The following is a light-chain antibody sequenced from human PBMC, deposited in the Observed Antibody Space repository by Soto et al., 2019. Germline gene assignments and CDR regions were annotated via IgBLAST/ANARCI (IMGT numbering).Light chain of an antibody. CDR1: PSVSSSY. CDR3: QPYRSSPYS. V-gene: IGKV3-20*01. CDR2: GAS. Sequence: EIVLTQSPGTLSLSPGERATLSCRASPSVSSSYLAWYQQKPVQAPRLIIYGASDRATGIPASCSVSGSGTDFTLTISRLEPEDLVVYYCQPYRSSPYSFGQGTNLEIK. J-gene: IGKJ2*01.